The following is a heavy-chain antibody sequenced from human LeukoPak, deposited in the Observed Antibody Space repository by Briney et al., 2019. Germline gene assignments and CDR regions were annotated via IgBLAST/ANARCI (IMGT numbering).Heavy chain of an antibody. J-gene: IGHJ5*02. CDR3: ARDVSDIVVVPAAYDP. V-gene: IGHV3-23*01. D-gene: IGHD2-2*01. Sequence: GGSLRLSCAASGFTFSSYAMSWVRQAPGEGLEWVSVISDSGGITYYADSVKGRFTISRDNSKNTLYLQMNSLRAEDTAVYYCARDVSDIVVVPAAYDPWGQGTLVTVSS. CDR1: GFTFSSYA. CDR2: ISDSGGIT.